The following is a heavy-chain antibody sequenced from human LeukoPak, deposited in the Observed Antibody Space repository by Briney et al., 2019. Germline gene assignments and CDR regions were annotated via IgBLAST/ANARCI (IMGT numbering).Heavy chain of an antibody. Sequence: PGGSLRLSCAASGFTFSSYSMNWVRQAPGKGLEWVSSISSSSSTIYYADSVKGRSTISRDNAKNSLYLQMNSLRAEDTAVYYCARAVRLGSEIDYWGQGTLVTVSS. J-gene: IGHJ4*02. V-gene: IGHV3-48*01. D-gene: IGHD7-27*01. CDR3: ARAVRLGSEIDY. CDR1: GFTFSSYS. CDR2: ISSSSSTI.